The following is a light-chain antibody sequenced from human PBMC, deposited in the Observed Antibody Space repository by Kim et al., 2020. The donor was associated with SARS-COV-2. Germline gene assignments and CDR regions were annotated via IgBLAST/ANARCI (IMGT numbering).Light chain of an antibody. Sequence: GQGVTVSCAGSSSNIGNDYVSWYQQFPGTAPKLLIYDNNKRPSGIPDRFSGSKSGTSATLGITGLQTGDEADYYCGTWDNSLSAGVFGGGTQLTVL. CDR2: DNN. V-gene: IGLV1-51*01. CDR1: SSNIGNDY. J-gene: IGLJ3*02. CDR3: GTWDNSLSAGV.